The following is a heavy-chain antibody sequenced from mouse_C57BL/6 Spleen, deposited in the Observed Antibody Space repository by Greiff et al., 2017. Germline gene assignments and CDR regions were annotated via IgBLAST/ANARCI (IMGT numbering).Heavy chain of an antibody. CDR2: IDPSDSET. CDR1: GYTFTSYW. Sequence: QVQLQQPGAELVRPGSSVKLSCKASGYTFTSYWMHWVKQRPIQGLEWIGNIDPSDSETHYNQKFKDKATLTVDKSSSTAYMQLSSLTSEDSAVYYCAREGYSNSLDAMDYWGQGTSVTVSS. CDR3: AREGYSNSLDAMDY. J-gene: IGHJ4*01. D-gene: IGHD2-5*01. V-gene: IGHV1-52*01.